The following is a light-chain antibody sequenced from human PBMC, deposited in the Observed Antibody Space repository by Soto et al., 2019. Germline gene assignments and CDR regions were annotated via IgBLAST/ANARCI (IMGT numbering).Light chain of an antibody. CDR1: QDISNH. CDR3: QQYVHKIT. CDR2: DAS. Sequence: DIQMTQSPSSLSASVGDRVTITCQASQDISNHLHWYQQKPGKAPELLIYDASNLETGVPSRFSGSSSGADFTFPLSSLQPDDIATYYCQQYVHKITLGGGTKVEIK. J-gene: IGKJ4*01. V-gene: IGKV1-33*01.